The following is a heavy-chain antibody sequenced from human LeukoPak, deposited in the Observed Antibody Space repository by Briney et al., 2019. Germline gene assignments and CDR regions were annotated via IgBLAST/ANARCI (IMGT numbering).Heavy chain of an antibody. V-gene: IGHV1-46*01. CDR2: INPSGGST. CDR3: ASLRYSSGYYYSGGDY. CDR1: GYTFTSYY. D-gene: IGHD3-22*01. J-gene: IGHJ4*02. Sequence: ASVKDSCKASGYTFTSYYLHWVRQAPGQGLEWMGIINPSGGSTSYAQKFQDRVTMTRDTPTSTVYMELSSLRSEDTAVYYCASLRYSSGYYYSGGDYWGQGTLVTVSS.